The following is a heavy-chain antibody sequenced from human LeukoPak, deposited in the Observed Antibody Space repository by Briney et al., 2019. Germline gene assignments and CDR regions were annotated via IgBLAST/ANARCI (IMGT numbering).Heavy chain of an antibody. D-gene: IGHD5-12*01. CDR3: ARNRYSGYEVNWFDP. V-gene: IGHV1-69*04. J-gene: IGHJ5*02. CDR1: GGTFSSYA. CDR2: IIPILGIA. Sequence: SVKVSCKASGGTFSSYAISWVRQAPGQGLEWMGRIIPILGIANYAQKFQGRVTITADKSTSTAYMELSRLRSDDTAVYYCARNRYSGYEVNWFDPWGQGTLVTVSS.